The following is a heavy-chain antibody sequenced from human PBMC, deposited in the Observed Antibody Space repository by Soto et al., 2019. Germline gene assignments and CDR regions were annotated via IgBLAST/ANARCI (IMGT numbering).Heavy chain of an antibody. CDR1: GGSISSGDYY. Sequence: SETLSLTCTVSGGSISSGDYYWIWIRQPPGKGLEWIGYIYYSGSTYYNPSLKSRVTISVDTSKNQFSLKLSSVTAADTAVYYCARAAGITFGGVIVDYWGQGTLVTVSS. J-gene: IGHJ4*02. CDR3: ARAAGITFGGVIVDY. CDR2: IYYSGST. D-gene: IGHD3-16*02. V-gene: IGHV4-30-4*01.